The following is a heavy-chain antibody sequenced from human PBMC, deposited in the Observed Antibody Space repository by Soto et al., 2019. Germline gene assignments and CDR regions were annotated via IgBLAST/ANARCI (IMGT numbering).Heavy chain of an antibody. J-gene: IGHJ6*02. CDR3: AKTPTDGVYSYGPAPYYYYGMDV. D-gene: IGHD5-18*01. V-gene: IGHV3-30*18. CDR2: ISYDGSNK. Sequence: QVQLVESGGGVVQPGRSLRLSCAASGFTFSSYGMHWVRQAPGKGLEWVAVISYDGSNKYYADSVKGRFTISRDNSKNTLSMQMNRLRAEDTAVYYCAKTPTDGVYSYGPAPYYYYGMDVWGQGTTVTVSS. CDR1: GFTFSSYG.